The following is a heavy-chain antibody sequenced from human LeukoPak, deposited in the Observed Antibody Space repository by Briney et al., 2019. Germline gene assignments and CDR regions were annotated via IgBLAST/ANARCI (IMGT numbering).Heavy chain of an antibody. V-gene: IGHV4-38-2*02. CDR2: RYHRGST. CDR3: AQFDSGGYYSTY. Sequence: SETLSLTCTISGYSISSGYYWGWIRQPPGKGLEWIGSRYHRGSTYYNPSLKSRVTISVDTSKNQFSLNLTSVTAADTAVYYCAQFDSGGYYSTYWAQRTLVTVSS. D-gene: IGHD3-22*01. J-gene: IGHJ4*02. CDR1: GYSISSGYY.